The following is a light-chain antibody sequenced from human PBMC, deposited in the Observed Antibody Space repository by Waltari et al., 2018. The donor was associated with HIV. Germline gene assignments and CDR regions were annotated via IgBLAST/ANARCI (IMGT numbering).Light chain of an antibody. CDR3: CSYADTYFVL. Sequence: QSALTQPRSVSGSPGQSVTISCTGTSSDVGAYNYVSWYQHHPNKGPKLLIYDVNKRPSGVPDGFSGSKSGNTASLTISGLQAEDEADYYCCSYADTYFVLFGGRTKLTVL. CDR1: SSDVGAYNY. V-gene: IGLV2-11*01. CDR2: DVN. J-gene: IGLJ2*01.